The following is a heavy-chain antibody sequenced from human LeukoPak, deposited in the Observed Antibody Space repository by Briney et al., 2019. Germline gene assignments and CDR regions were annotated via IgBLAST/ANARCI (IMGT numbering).Heavy chain of an antibody. CDR2: IYYSGST. CDR1: GGSISPYY. J-gene: IGHJ4*02. CDR3: ARSGGGSGSY. Sequence: SETLSLTCTVSGGSISPYYWSWIRQPPGKGLEWIGYIYYSGSTNYNPSLKSRVTISLDTSRNQFSLKLSSVTAADTAVYFCARSGGGSGSYWGRGTLVIVSS. V-gene: IGHV4-59*01. D-gene: IGHD6-19*01.